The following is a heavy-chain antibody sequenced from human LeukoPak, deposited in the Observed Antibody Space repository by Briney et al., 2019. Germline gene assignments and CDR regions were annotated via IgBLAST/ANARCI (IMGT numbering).Heavy chain of an antibody. Sequence: SETLSLTCTVSGGSISSKNYYWGWIRQPPGKGLEWTGSIYYSGSTYYNPSLKSRVTISVDTSKNQFSLKMSSVTAADTAVYYCARHISSDYYYFDYWGQGTLVTVSS. CDR3: ARHISSDYYYFDY. CDR2: IYYSGST. CDR1: GGSISSKNYY. V-gene: IGHV4-39*01. J-gene: IGHJ4*02. D-gene: IGHD3-22*01.